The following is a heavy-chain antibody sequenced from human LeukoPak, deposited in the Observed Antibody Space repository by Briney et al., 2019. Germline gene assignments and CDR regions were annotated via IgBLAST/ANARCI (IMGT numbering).Heavy chain of an antibody. CDR1: GGTFSSYT. CDR3: ASNYDSSGYYLDSYFDY. J-gene: IGHJ4*02. Sequence: GASVKVSCKASGGTFSSYTISWVRQAPGQGLEWMGRIIPILGIANYAQKFQGRVTITADKSTSTAYMEMSSLRSEDTAVYYCASNYDSSGYYLDSYFDYWGQGTLVTVSS. V-gene: IGHV1-69*02. D-gene: IGHD3-22*01. CDR2: IIPILGIA.